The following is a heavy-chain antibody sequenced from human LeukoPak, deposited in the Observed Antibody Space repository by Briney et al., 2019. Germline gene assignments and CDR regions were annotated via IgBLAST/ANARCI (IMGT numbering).Heavy chain of an antibody. CDR1: GGTFSSYA. J-gene: IGHJ4*02. Sequence: SVKVSCKASGGTFSSYAISWVRQAPGQGLEWMGRIIPIFGTANYAQKFQGRVTITTDESTSTAYMELSSLRSEDTAVYYCARDIIDLPVTMVRGELIGFDYWGQVTLVTVSS. CDR2: IIPIFGTA. D-gene: IGHD3-10*01. V-gene: IGHV1-69*05. CDR3: ARDIIDLPVTMVRGELIGFDY.